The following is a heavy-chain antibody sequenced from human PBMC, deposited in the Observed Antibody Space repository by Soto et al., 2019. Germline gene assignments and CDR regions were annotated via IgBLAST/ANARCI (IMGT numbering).Heavy chain of an antibody. D-gene: IGHD2-2*01. CDR3: ARQYCTSTSCYRSYYYYMDV. V-gene: IGHV5-51*01. Sequence: GESLKISCQGSGYTFNNYWIGWVRQMPGKGLEWMGIIYPGNSDTKYRPSFQGQVTISVDKYISTAYLQWSSLKASDTAIYYCARQYCTSTSCYRSYYYYMDVWGKGTTVTVSS. CDR1: GYTFNNYW. J-gene: IGHJ6*03. CDR2: IYPGNSDT.